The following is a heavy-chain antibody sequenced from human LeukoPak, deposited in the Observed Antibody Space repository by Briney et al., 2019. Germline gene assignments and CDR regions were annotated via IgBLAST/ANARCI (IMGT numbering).Heavy chain of an antibody. J-gene: IGHJ4*02. CDR3: ARDPSYSSSCRS. Sequence: SVKVSCKASGGTFSSYAISWVRQAPGQGLEWMGRIIPILGIANYAQKFQGRVTITADKSTSTAYMELSSLRSEDTAVYYCARDPSYSSSCRSWGQGTLVTVSS. D-gene: IGHD6-13*01. CDR2: IIPILGIA. V-gene: IGHV1-69*04. CDR1: GGTFSSYA.